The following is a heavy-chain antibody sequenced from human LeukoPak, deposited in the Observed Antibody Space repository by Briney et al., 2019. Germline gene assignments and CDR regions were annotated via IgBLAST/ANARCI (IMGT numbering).Heavy chain of an antibody. CDR2: ISAYNGNT. Sequence: ASVKVSCKASGYTFTSYGISWVRQAPGQGLEWMGWISAYNGNTNYAQKLQGRVTMTIDTSTSTAYMELRSLRSDDTAVYYCARDRVRYCTNGVCYTDHWGQGTLVTVSS. V-gene: IGHV1-18*01. CDR3: ARDRVRYCTNGVCYTDH. CDR1: GYTFTSYG. D-gene: IGHD2-8*01. J-gene: IGHJ4*02.